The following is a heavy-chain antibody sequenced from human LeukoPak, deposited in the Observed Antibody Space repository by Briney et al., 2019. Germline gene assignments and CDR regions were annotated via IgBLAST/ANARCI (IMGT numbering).Heavy chain of an antibody. Sequence: SETLSLTCTVSGGSINNYYWSWIRRPPGKRLEWIAYIYSSGSTNYNPSLKSRVTMSVDTSRNQFSLKLSSVTAADTAVYYCARGRSRDGYNYDYWGQGTLVTVSS. CDR3: ARGRSRDGYNYDY. CDR2: IYSSGST. CDR1: GGSINNYY. D-gene: IGHD5-24*01. V-gene: IGHV4-59*01. J-gene: IGHJ4*02.